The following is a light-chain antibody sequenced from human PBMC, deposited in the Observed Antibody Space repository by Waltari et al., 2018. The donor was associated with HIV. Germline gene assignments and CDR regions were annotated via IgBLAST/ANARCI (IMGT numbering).Light chain of an antibody. J-gene: IGLJ3*02. Sequence: QSALTQPRSVSGSPGQSVTISCTGTSSDVGGYNYVSWYQKHPGKAPKLMIYDVSKRPSGVPDRFSGSKSGNTASLTISGLQAEDEADFYCCSYAGDYTFRFGGGTKLTVL. CDR1: SSDVGGYNY. V-gene: IGLV2-11*01. CDR3: CSYAGDYTFR. CDR2: DVS.